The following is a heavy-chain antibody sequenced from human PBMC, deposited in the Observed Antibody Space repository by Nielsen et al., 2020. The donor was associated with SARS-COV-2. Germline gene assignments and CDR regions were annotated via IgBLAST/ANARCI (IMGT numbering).Heavy chain of an antibody. V-gene: IGHV1-18*04. CDR2: ISAYNGNT. CDR3: ARPIRYFDWLLPPDY. CDR1: GYTFTSYG. J-gene: IGHJ4*02. D-gene: IGHD3-9*01. Sequence: ASVKVSCKASGYTFTSYGISWVRQAPGQGLEWMGWISAYNGNTNYAQKLQGRVTMTTDTSTSTAYMELRSLRSDDTAVYYCARPIRYFDWLLPPDYWGQGTLVTVSS.